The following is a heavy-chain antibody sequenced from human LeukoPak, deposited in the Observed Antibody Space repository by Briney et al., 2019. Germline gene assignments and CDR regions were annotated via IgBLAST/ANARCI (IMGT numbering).Heavy chain of an antibody. J-gene: IGHJ5*02. CDR2: INWNGGST. CDR3: ARAGIYCSGGSCYSWFDP. CDR1: GFTFDDYG. D-gene: IGHD2-15*01. V-gene: IGHV3-20*04. Sequence: GGSLRLSCAASGFTFDDYGMSWVRQAPGKGLEWVSGINWNGGSTGYADSVKGRFTISRDNAKKSLYLQMNSLRAEDTALYYCARAGIYCSGGSCYSWFDPWGQGTLVTVSS.